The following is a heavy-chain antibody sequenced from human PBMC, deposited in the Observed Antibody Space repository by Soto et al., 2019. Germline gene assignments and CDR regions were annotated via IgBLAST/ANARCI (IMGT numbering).Heavy chain of an antibody. V-gene: IGHV3-30-3*01. CDR3: ARAHSSYSGSHFDY. D-gene: IGHD1-26*01. CDR1: GFTFSSYA. J-gene: IGHJ4*02. Sequence: PGGSLRLSCAASGFTFSSYAMHWVRQAPGKGLEWVAVISYDGSNKYYADSVKGRFTISRDNSKNTLYLQMNSLRAEDTAVYYCARAHSSYSGSHFDYWGQGTLVTVSS. CDR2: ISYDGSNK.